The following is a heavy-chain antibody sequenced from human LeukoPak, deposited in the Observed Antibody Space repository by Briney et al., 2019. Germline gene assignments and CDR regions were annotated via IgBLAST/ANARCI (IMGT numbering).Heavy chain of an antibody. Sequence: GASVKVSCKASGYTFTSYYMHWVRQAPGQGLEWMGIINPSGGSTSYAQKFQGRVTMTRDMSTSTVYMELSSLRPEDTAVYYCARDLQGYCFDPWGQGTLVTVSS. D-gene: IGHD2-15*01. CDR2: INPSGGST. J-gene: IGHJ5*02. V-gene: IGHV1-46*01. CDR3: ARDLQGYCFDP. CDR1: GYTFTSYY.